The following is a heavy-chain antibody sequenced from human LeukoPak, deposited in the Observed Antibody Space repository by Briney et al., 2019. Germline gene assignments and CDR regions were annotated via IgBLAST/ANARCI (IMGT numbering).Heavy chain of an antibody. D-gene: IGHD3-10*01. Sequence: PSETLSLTCAVYGGSFSGYYWSWIRQPPGKGLEWIGEINHSGSTNYNPSLKSRVTISVDTSKNQFSLKLSSVTAADTAVYYCARVRFGELDYWGQGTLVTVSS. J-gene: IGHJ4*02. CDR2: INHSGST. CDR1: GGSFSGYY. CDR3: ARVRFGELDY. V-gene: IGHV4-34*01.